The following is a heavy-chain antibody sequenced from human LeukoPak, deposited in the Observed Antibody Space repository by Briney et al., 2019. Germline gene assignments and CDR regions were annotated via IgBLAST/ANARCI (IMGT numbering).Heavy chain of an antibody. CDR1: GFTFSSHW. V-gene: IGHV3-7*01. D-gene: IGHD2-21*02. CDR2: INPDGRDT. J-gene: IGHJ1*01. CDR3: TSWGDTTAEYFQR. Sequence: GGSLRLSCAASGFTFSSHWMTWVRQAPGKGLEWVAHINPDGRDTYYVDSVKGRFTISRDNAQNSMYLQMNSLRVEDTAVYYCTSWGDTTAEYFQRWGQGTLVTVSS.